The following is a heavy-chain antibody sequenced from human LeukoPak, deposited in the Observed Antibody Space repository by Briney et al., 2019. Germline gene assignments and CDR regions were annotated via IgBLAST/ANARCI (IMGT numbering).Heavy chain of an antibody. V-gene: IGHV3-11*04. CDR3: VRGPDYYYDSSGSFDY. Sequence: GESLKISCAVSGFTFSDHYFAWIRQAPGKGLEWISYISNSANTIYYADSVRGRFTISRDNAKNSLFLQMNSLRVEDTAVYYCVRGPDYYYDSSGSFDYWGHGTLVTVSS. CDR1: GFTFSDHY. D-gene: IGHD3-22*01. J-gene: IGHJ4*01. CDR2: ISNSANTI.